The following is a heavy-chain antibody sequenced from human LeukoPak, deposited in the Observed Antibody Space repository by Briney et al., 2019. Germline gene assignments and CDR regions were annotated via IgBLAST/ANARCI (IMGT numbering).Heavy chain of an antibody. CDR1: GYTFTGYY. CDR2: INPNGGGT. Sequence: ASVKVSCKASGYTFTGYYMHWVRQAPGQGLEWMGWINPNGGGTNYAQKFQGRVTMTRDTSISTAYMELSRLRSDDTAVYYCARVGYCSSTSCLTFDSWGQGTLVTVSS. D-gene: IGHD2-2*01. V-gene: IGHV1-2*02. CDR3: ARVGYCSSTSCLTFDS. J-gene: IGHJ4*02.